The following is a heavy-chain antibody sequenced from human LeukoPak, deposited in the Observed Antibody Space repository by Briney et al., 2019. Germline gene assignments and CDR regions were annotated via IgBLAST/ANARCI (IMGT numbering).Heavy chain of an antibody. CDR1: GITFGYNW. Sequence: PGGSLRHSCAATGITFGYNWMHWVRQGRGKGLVWISSINNDGGGAIYADSVKGRFTVSRDNAKNTLYLQMSSLRAEDTAVYYCAKDVPHNWFDTWGQGTLVNGSS. J-gene: IGHJ5*02. V-gene: IGHV3-74*01. CDR2: INNDGGGA. CDR3: AKDVPHNWFDT.